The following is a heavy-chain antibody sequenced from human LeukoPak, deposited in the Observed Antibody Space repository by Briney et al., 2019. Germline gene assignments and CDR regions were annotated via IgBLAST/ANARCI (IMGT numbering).Heavy chain of an antibody. CDR1: GGSISSYY. CDR2: ISYSGST. CDR3: VRVRTGSLSDH. V-gene: IGHV4-59*12. Sequence: SETLSLTCTVSGGSISSYYWTWIRQPPVKGLEWIGYISYSGSTIYNPSLKSRVTISVDTSKNQFSLKYNSVTAADTAVYYCVRVRTGSLSDHWGQGILVTVSS. J-gene: IGHJ4*02. D-gene: IGHD2-8*02.